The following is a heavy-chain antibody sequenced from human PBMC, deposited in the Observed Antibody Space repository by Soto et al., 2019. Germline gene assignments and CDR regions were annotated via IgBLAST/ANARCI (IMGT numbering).Heavy chain of an antibody. CDR3: ASHSSGYNPGQYFQH. Sequence: QVQLVQSGAEVKKPGSSVKVSCKASGGTFSSYAISWVRQAPGQGLEWMGGIIPIFGTANYAQKFQGRVKITADKSTSTAYRELSSLRSEDTAVYYCASHSSGYNPGQYFQHWGQGTLVTVSS. CDR1: GGTFSSYA. D-gene: IGHD3-22*01. J-gene: IGHJ1*01. CDR2: IIPIFGTA. V-gene: IGHV1-69*06.